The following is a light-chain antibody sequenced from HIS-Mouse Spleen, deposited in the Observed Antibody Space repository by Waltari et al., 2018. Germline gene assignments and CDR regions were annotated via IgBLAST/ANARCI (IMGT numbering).Light chain of an antibody. CDR2: EVS. J-gene: IGLJ2*01. CDR1: SSDVGGYNY. V-gene: IGLV2-14*01. CDR3: SSYTSSSTYVV. Sequence: QSALTQPASVSGSPGQSITIPCTGTSSDVGGYNYVSWYQQHPGKAPKVMIYEVSNRPSGVSNRFSGSKSGNTASLTISGLQAEDEADYYCSSYTSSSTYVVFGGGTKLTVL.